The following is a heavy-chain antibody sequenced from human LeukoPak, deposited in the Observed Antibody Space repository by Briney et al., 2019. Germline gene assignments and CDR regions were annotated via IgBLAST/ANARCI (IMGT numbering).Heavy chain of an antibody. J-gene: IGHJ5*02. CDR1: GFTFSSYG. Sequence: GGSLRLSCAASGFTFSSYGMHWVRQAPGKGLEWVAVILSDGSKEFYTDSVKGRFTISRDNSKNTLYLQMNSLRAEDTAVYYCARGYSSGWYGGWFDPWGQGTLVTVSS. D-gene: IGHD6-19*01. CDR3: ARGYSSGWYGGWFDP. V-gene: IGHV3-33*01. CDR2: ILSDGSKE.